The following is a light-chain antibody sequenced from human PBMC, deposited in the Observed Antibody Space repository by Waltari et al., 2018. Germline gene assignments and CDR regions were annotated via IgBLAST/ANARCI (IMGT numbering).Light chain of an antibody. CDR1: SSNIGAGYD. Sequence: QSVLTQPPSVSGAPGQRVTISCTGSSSNIGAGYDVHWYQQLPGTAPKLLIYGTSDRPSGVPDRFSGSKSGTSASLASTGLQAEDEADYYCQSYDSSLSGSGVFGGGTKLTVL. CDR3: QSYDSSLSGSGV. V-gene: IGLV1-40*01. J-gene: IGLJ2*01. CDR2: GTS.